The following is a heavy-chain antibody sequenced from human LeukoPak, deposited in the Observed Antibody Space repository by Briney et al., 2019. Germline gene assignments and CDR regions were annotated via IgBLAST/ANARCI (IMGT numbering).Heavy chain of an antibody. CDR1: GYSFTSYW. V-gene: IGHV5-51*01. D-gene: IGHD6-19*01. CDR2: IYPGDSDT. CDR3: ARHTLTGAVAGTADY. Sequence: GESLKISCKGSGYSFTSYWIGWVRQMPGKGLEWMGIIYPGDSDTRYSPSFQGQVTISADKSISTAYLQWSSLKASDTATYYCARHTLTGAVAGTADYWGQGTLVTVSS. J-gene: IGHJ4*02.